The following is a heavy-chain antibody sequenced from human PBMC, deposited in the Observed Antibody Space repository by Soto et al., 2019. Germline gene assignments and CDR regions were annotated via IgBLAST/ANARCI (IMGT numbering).Heavy chain of an antibody. CDR1: GYSFTSTG. Sequence: SVKVSCQASGYSFTSTGLSWVRQAPGQGPEWMGGISASNGKTKYAQKFQGRVTMTTDTSTTTAYMELRSLTSDDTAVYYWARDLDGAGRYYTDYWG. J-gene: IGHJ4*01. D-gene: IGHD3-10*01. CDR2: ISASNGKT. CDR3: ARDLDGAGRYYTDY. V-gene: IGHV1-18*01.